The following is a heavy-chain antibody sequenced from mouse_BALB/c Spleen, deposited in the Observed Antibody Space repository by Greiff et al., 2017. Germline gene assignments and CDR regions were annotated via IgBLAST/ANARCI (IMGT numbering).Heavy chain of an antibody. CDR1: GFTFSSFG. V-gene: IGHV5-17*02. D-gene: IGHD2-4*01. J-gene: IGHJ4*01. Sequence: EVMLVESGGGLVQPGGSRKLSCAASGFTFSSFGMHWVRQAPEKGLEWVAYISSGSSTIYYADTVKGRFTISRDNPKNTLFLQMTSLRSEDTAMYYCATTMITTGDAMDYWGQGTSVTVSS. CDR2: ISSGSSTI. CDR3: ATTMITTGDAMDY.